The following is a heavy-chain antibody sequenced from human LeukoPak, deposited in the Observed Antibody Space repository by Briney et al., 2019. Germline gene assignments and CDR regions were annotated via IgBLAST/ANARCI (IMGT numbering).Heavy chain of an antibody. CDR3: ARGDYCTNGVCYPEVYYCYGMDV. J-gene: IGHJ6*02. CDR2: INAGNGNT. Sequence: ASVKVSCKASGYTSTSYAMHWVRQAPGQRLEWMGWINAGNGNTKYSQKFQGRVTITRDTSASTAYMELSSLRSEDTAVYYCARGDYCTNGVCYPEVYYCYGMDVWGQGTTVTVSS. D-gene: IGHD2-8*01. CDR1: GYTSTSYA. V-gene: IGHV1-3*01.